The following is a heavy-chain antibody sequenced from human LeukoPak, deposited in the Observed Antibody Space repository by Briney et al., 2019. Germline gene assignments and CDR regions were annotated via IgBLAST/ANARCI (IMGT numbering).Heavy chain of an antibody. V-gene: IGHV4-34*01. D-gene: IGHD2-21*02. CDR1: GGSFSGYY. CDR3: ARGGSQHIVVVTAINNYGMDV. J-gene: IGHJ6*02. CDR2: INHSGST. Sequence: SETLSLTCAVYGGSFSGYYWSWIRQPPGKGLEWTGEINHSGSTNYNPSLKSRVTISVDTSKNQFSLKLSSVTAADTAVYYCARGGSQHIVVVTAINNYGMDVWGQGTTVTVSS.